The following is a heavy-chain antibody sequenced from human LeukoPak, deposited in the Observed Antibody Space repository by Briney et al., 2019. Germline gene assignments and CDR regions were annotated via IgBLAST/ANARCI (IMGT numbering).Heavy chain of an antibody. V-gene: IGHV3-23*01. CDR3: AKDGVVSGTMGRLHY. CDR2: IGGSGTST. CDR1: GFSFSSYA. D-gene: IGHD5/OR15-5a*01. J-gene: IGHJ4*02. Sequence: GGSLSLSCAASGFSFSSYAMSWVRQAPGKGLEWVSAIGGSGTSTYYADSVKGRFTISRDNSKNTLYLQMNTLRAEDTAIYYCAKDGVVSGTMGRLHYWGQGTLVTVSS.